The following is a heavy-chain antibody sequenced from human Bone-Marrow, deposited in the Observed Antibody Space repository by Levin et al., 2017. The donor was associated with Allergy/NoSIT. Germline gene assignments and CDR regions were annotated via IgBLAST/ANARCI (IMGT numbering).Heavy chain of an antibody. Sequence: LSLTCAVSGFSNAWMSWVRQAPGKGLEWVGRIKSKIDGGTTDYAAPVKDRFTISRDDSKNRVYLQMNSLKTEDTAVYYCTSETYYYDSGASYYEPWFFDIWGRGTLVTVSS. CDR3: TSETYYYDSGASYYEPWFFDI. V-gene: IGHV3-15*01. J-gene: IGHJ2*01. CDR1: GFSNAW. D-gene: IGHD3-22*01. CDR2: IKSKIDGGTT.